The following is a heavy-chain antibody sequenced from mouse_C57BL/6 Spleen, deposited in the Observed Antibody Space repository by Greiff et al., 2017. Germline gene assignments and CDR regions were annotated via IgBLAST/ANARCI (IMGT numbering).Heavy chain of an antibody. D-gene: IGHD2-4*01. CDR3: APYDYGVFWFAY. V-gene: IGHV1-80*01. CDR1: GYAFSSYW. Sequence: QVQLQQPGAELVKPGASVKISCKASGYAFSSYWLNWVKQRPGKGLEWIGQIYPGDGDTNYNGKFKGKATLTADKSSSTAYMQLSSLTSEDSAVYFCAPYDYGVFWFAYWGQGTLVTVSA. CDR2: IYPGDGDT. J-gene: IGHJ3*01.